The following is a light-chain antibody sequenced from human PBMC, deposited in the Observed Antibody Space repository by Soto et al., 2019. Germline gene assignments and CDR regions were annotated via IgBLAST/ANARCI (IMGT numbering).Light chain of an antibody. J-gene: IGKJ1*01. Sequence: DIQLTQSPSSLSASLGDRVTITCRASQDIKKFLAWYQQRPGKVPDLLIYAASTLRSGVPSRFSGNASGTDFSFTISSLQPEDVATYYCQKYDRAPAMFGQGTKVYIK. CDR1: QDIKKF. CDR2: AAS. V-gene: IGKV1-27*01. CDR3: QKYDRAPAM.